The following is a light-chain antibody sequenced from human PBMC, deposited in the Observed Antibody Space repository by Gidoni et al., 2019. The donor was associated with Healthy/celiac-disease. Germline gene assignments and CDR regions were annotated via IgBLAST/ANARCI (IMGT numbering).Light chain of an antibody. V-gene: IGKV1-16*01. CDR3: QQYDSYPLT. CDR2: ATS. J-gene: IGKJ4*01. Sequence: AWIQQKPGKAPKSLIYATSSLQSGVSSRFSGSGSGTDFTLTISSLQPDDFAIYYCQQYDSYPLTFGGGTKVEIK.